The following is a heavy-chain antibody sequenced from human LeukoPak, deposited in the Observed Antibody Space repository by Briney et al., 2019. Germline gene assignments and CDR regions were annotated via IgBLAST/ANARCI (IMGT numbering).Heavy chain of an antibody. Sequence: ASVKVSCKASGYTFTSFGLSWMRQAPGQGLEWMGWINPNSGATNYAQKFQGRVTMTRDTSISTAYMELSRLRSDDTAVYYCARGGSGWYGGLGYWGQGTLVTVSS. CDR2: INPNSGAT. CDR1: GYTFTSFG. V-gene: IGHV1-2*02. CDR3: ARGGSGWYGGLGY. D-gene: IGHD6-19*01. J-gene: IGHJ4*02.